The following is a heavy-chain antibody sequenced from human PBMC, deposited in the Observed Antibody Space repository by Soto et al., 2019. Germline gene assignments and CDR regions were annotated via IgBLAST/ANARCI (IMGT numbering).Heavy chain of an antibody. J-gene: IGHJ4*02. CDR2: ISDSSTTI. CDR3: ARGPWSNSPRFDS. CDR1: GFTFSSYS. V-gene: IGHV3-48*01. D-gene: IGHD1-26*01. Sequence: PGGSLRLSCAASGFTFSSYSMNWVRQAPGKGLEWISSISDSSTTIYYADSVEGRFTISRDNAKNSLYLQMNSLRVEDTAVYFCARGPWSNSPRFDSWGQGTLVTVSS.